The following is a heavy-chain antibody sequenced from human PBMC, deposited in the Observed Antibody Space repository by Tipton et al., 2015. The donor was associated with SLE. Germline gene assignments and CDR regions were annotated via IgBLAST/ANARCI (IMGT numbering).Heavy chain of an antibody. Sequence: SLRLSCAASGFTFSSYAMSWVRQPPGKGLEWIGEIYHSGSTNYNPSLKSRVTISVDKSKNQFSLKLSSVTAADTAVYYCAREATFGGVVDYWGQGTLVTVSS. D-gene: IGHD3-16*01. CDR3: AREATFGGVVDY. V-gene: IGHV4-4*02. CDR2: IYHSGST. J-gene: IGHJ4*02. CDR1: GFTFSSYAM.